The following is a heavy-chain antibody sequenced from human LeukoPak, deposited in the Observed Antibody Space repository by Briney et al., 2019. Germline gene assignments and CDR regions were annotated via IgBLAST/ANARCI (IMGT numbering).Heavy chain of an antibody. CDR2: ISSSGSYI. CDR1: GFTFSSYS. CDR3: AGDREAGYNWFDP. V-gene: IGHV3-21*01. J-gene: IGHJ5*02. Sequence: GGSLRLSCAASGFTFSSYSMNWVRQAPGKGLEWVSSISSSGSYIYYADSVKGRFTISRDNAENSLYLQMNSLRAEDTAVYYCAGDREAGYNWFDPWGQGTLVTVSS. D-gene: IGHD6-13*01.